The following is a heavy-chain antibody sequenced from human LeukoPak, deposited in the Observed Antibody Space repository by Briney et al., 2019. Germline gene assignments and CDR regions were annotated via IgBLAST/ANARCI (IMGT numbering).Heavy chain of an antibody. V-gene: IGHV3-7*03. D-gene: IGHD2-15*01. Sequence: PGGSLRLSCVASGFTFTNYWMNWVRQTPGKGLKWVANIKPDGSEKYYVDSVKGRFTISRDNAKNSLYLQMDSLRAEDTAVYYCARILAWGQGTLVTVSS. CDR1: GFTFTNYW. CDR3: ARILA. CDR2: IKPDGSEK. J-gene: IGHJ5*02.